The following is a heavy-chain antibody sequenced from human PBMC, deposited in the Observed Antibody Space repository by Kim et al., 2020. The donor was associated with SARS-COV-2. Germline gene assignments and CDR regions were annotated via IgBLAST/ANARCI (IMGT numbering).Heavy chain of an antibody. Sequence: NSHPSRTSRVTISVDTSKNQFSLKLSSVTAADTAVYYCARGTIDDAFDIWGQGTMVTVSS. CDR3: ARGTIDDAFDI. J-gene: IGHJ3*02. V-gene: IGHV4-59*09.